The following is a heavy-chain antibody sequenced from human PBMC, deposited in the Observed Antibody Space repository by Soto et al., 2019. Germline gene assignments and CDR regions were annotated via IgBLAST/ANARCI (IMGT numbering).Heavy chain of an antibody. Sequence: PSETLSLTFTVSGGSISSYYWSWIRQPPGKGLEWIGYIYYSGSTNYNPSLKSRGTISVDTSKNQFSLKLSSVTAADTAVYYCAGVSDSSGFNFDYWGQGTLVTVSS. CDR2: IYYSGST. D-gene: IGHD3-22*01. CDR3: AGVSDSSGFNFDY. J-gene: IGHJ4*02. CDR1: GGSISSYY. V-gene: IGHV4-59*01.